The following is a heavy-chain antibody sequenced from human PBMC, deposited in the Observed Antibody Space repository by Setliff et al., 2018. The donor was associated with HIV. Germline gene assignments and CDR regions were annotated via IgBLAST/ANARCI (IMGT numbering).Heavy chain of an antibody. Sequence: ASVKVSCKAFGYTFSTNAIHWVRQATGQRLEWMGYINAGDDNTRYSEKFQGRVTITRGTSANTAYMELSSLRSEDTAVYYCARGSCSGCYLSDYWGLGTLVTVSS. CDR3: ARGSCSGCYLSDY. CDR2: INAGDDNT. J-gene: IGHJ4*02. V-gene: IGHV1-3*01. CDR1: GYTFSTNA. D-gene: IGHD6-19*01.